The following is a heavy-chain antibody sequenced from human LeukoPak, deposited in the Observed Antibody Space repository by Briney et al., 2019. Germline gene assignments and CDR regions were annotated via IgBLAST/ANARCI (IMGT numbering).Heavy chain of an antibody. CDR1: GFTFSSYA. Sequence: GGSLRLSCAASGFTFSSYAMSWVRQAPGKGLEWVSAISGSGGSTYYADSVKGRFTISRDNSKNTLYLQMNSLRAEDTAVYYRAKSLHIVVVTAIMAYFDYWGQGTLVTVSS. CDR2: ISGSGGST. J-gene: IGHJ4*02. D-gene: IGHD2-21*02. V-gene: IGHV3-23*01. CDR3: AKSLHIVVVTAIMAYFDY.